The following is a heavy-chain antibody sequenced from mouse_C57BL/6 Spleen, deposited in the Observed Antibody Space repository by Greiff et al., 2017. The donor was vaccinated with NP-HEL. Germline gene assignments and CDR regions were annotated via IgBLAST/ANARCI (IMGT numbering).Heavy chain of an antibody. V-gene: IGHV1-61*01. CDR2: IYPSDSET. Sequence: QVQLQQPGAELVRPGSSVKLSCKASGYTFTSYWMDWVKQRPGQGLEWIGNIYPSDSETHYNQKFKDKATLTVDKSSSTAYMQLSSLTSEDSAVYYGARGETAQATFAYWGQGTLVTVSA. J-gene: IGHJ3*01. CDR1: GYTFTSYW. D-gene: IGHD3-2*02. CDR3: ARGETAQATFAY.